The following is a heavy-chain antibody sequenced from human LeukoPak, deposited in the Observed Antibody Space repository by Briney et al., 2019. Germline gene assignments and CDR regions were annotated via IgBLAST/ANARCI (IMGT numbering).Heavy chain of an antibody. CDR1: GGSIHSYY. CDR3: ARGQYHYGY. D-gene: IGHD5-12*01. V-gene: IGHV4-4*07. Sequence: SETLSLTCNVSGGSIHSYYWNWIRQPAGKGLEWIGRVYSSGITIYNPSLKSRVTMSIDASKNLLSLKVTSVRAADTAVYYCARGQYHYGYWGQGTLVTVCS. CDR2: VYSSGIT. J-gene: IGHJ4*02.